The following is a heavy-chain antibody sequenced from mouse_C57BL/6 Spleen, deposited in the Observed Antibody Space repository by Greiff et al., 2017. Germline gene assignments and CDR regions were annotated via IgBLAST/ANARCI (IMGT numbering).Heavy chain of an antibody. CDR1: GYTFTSYW. CDR3: AVDSSGYVAY. Sequence: VQLQQPGAELAKPGASVKLSCKASGYTFTSYWMHWVKQRPGQGLEWIGYIHPSSSYTKYNQKFKDKATLTADKSSSTAYMQLSSLTYEDSAVYYGAVDSSGYVAYWGQGTLVTVSA. J-gene: IGHJ3*01. CDR2: IHPSSSYT. V-gene: IGHV1-7*01. D-gene: IGHD3-2*02.